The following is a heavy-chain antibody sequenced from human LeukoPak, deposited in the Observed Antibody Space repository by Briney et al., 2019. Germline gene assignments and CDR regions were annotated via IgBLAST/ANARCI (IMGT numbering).Heavy chain of an antibody. CDR3: ARDKDDYVWGTYRW. CDR1: GYSISSGYY. CDR2: IYHTGST. J-gene: IGHJ4*02. V-gene: IGHV4-38-2*01. Sequence: SETLSLTCAVSGYSISSGYYWGWVRQAPGKGLEWIGSIYHTGSTDYNPSLKSRLTISVDMSKNQFSLNLRSVTAADTAVYYCARDKDDYVWGTYRWWGQGMLVTVSS. D-gene: IGHD3-16*02.